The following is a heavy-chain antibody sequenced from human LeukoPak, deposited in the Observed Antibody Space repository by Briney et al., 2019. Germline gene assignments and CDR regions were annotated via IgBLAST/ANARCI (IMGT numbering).Heavy chain of an antibody. D-gene: IGHD6-19*01. CDR2: ISGSGGST. CDR3: ARGVRIAVAGYIDY. CDR1: GFTFSSYA. V-gene: IGHV3-23*01. J-gene: IGHJ4*02. Sequence: GGSLRLSCAASGFTFSSYAMSWVRQAPGKGLEWVSAISGSGGSTYYADSVKGRFTISRDNAKNSLYLQMNSLRAEDTAVYYCARGVRIAVAGYIDYWGQGTLVTVSS.